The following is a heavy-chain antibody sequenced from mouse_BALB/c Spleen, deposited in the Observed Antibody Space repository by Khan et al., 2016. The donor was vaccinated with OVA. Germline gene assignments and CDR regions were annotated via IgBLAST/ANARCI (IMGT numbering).Heavy chain of an antibody. CDR3: ARGNYYGYYVDY. Sequence: EVKLLESGPGLVKPSQSLSLTCTVTGYSITSGYAWNWIRQFPGNKLEWMGYISYSGVTSYTPSLKSRISITRDTSKNQFFLQLNSVTTEDTATYYCARGNYYGYYVDYWGQGTTLTGSS. D-gene: IGHD1-1*01. V-gene: IGHV3-2*02. CDR1: GYSITSGYA. CDR2: ISYSGVT. J-gene: IGHJ2*01.